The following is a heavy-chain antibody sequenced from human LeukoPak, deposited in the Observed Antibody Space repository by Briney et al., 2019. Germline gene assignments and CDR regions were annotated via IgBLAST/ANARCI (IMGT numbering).Heavy chain of an antibody. CDR2: IYSGGST. CDR1: GFTVSSNY. V-gene: IGHV3-53*01. D-gene: IGHD4-17*01. Sequence: GGSLRLSCAASGFTVSSNYMSWVRQAPGKGLEWVSVIYSGGSTYYADSVKGRFTISRDNSKNTLYRQMNSLRAEDTAVYYCARADYGDYVGGFDPWGQGTLVTVSS. J-gene: IGHJ5*02. CDR3: ARADYGDYVGGFDP.